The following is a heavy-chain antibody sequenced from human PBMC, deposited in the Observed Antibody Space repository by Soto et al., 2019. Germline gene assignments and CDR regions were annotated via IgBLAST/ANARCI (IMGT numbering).Heavy chain of an antibody. J-gene: IGHJ6*03. CDR3: ASGPYTSSSGGYYYYMDV. D-gene: IGHD6-6*01. CDR2: IVPMFGIP. CDR1: GGTFSSYA. Sequence: ASVKVSCKASGGTFSSYAINWVRQAPGQGLEWMGRIVPMFGIPNFAPKFQGRVTMTADRSTTTAYMELSSLRSEDTAVYYCASGPYTSSSGGYYYYMDVWGKGTTVTVSS. V-gene: IGHV1-69*04.